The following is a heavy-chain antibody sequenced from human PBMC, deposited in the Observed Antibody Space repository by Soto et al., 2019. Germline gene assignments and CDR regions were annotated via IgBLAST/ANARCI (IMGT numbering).Heavy chain of an antibody. CDR2: IYYRGNS. CDR1: GDSINSDNYY. V-gene: IGHV4-39*01. J-gene: IGHJ4*02. D-gene: IGHD3-16*02. CDR3: ARLEGLATISYYFDY. Sequence: QLQLQESGPGLVKPSETLSLTCSVSGDSINSDNYYWGWIRQPPGKGLEWIGSIYYRGNSYYNPCLKTRVTISLDKSKSQFSLKLISVTAADSAVYFCARLEGLATISYYFDYWGQGTLVTVSS.